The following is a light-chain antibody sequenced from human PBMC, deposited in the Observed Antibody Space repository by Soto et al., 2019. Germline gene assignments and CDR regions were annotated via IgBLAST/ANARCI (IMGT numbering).Light chain of an antibody. J-gene: IGKJ4*01. Sequence: EIVLTQSPATLSLSPGERATLSSRASQSVSSYLAWYQQKPGQAPRLLIYDASNRATGIPARFSGSGSGTDFTLTISSLEPEGFAVYYCQQRSNWPPVTFGGGTKVEIK. CDR3: QQRSNWPPVT. CDR1: QSVSSY. V-gene: IGKV3-11*01. CDR2: DAS.